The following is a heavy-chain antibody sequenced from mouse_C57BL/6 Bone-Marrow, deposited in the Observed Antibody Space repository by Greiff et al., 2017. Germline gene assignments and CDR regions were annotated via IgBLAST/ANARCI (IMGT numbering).Heavy chain of an antibody. CDR2: IDPSDSYT. V-gene: IGHV1-50*01. J-gene: IGHJ1*03. Sequence: QVQLQQPGAELVKPGASVKLSCKASGYTFTSYWMQWVKQRPGQGLEWIGEIDPSDSYTNYNQKFKGKATLTVDTSSSTAYMQLSSLTSEDSAVYYCGYYGSSYVWYFDVWGTGTTVTVSS. CDR3: GYYGSSYVWYFDV. CDR1: GYTFTSYW. D-gene: IGHD1-1*01.